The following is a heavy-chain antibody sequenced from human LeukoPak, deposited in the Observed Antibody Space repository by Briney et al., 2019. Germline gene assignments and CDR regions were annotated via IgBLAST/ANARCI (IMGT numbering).Heavy chain of an antibody. CDR2: IKQDGSEK. J-gene: IGHJ3*02. Sequence: GGSLRLSCAASGFTFSSYWMSWVRQAPGKGLEWVANIKQDGSEKYYVDSVKGRFTISRDNAKNSLYLQMNSLTAADTAVYYCARGRGDYVWGSYRSSGAFDIWGQGTMVTVSS. CDR1: GFTFSSYW. D-gene: IGHD3-16*02. V-gene: IGHV3-7*01. CDR3: ARGRGDYVWGSYRSSGAFDI.